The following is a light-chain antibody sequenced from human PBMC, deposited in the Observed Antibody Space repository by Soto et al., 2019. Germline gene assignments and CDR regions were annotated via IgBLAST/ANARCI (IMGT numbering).Light chain of an antibody. J-gene: IGLJ1*01. Sequence: VLTQPASVSGSPGQSITISCTGTSSNVGSYNLVSWYQQHPGKAPKLMIYEVSKRPSGVSNRFSGSKSGNTASLTISGLQAEDEADYHCCSYAGSYTYVFGPGTKVTVL. CDR2: EVS. CDR3: CSYAGSYTYV. V-gene: IGLV2-23*02. CDR1: SSNVGSYNL.